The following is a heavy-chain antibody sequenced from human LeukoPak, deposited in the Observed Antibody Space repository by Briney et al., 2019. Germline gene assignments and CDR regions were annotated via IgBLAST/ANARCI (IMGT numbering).Heavy chain of an antibody. CDR1: GYTFTSYG. CDR2: ISAYNGNT. Sequence: ASVKVSCKASGYTFTSYGISWVRQAPGQGLEWMEWISAYNGNTNYAQKLQGRVTMTTDTSTSTACMELRSLRSDDTAVYYCARALGYCSGGSCYYIYFDYWGQGTLVTVSS. CDR3: ARALGYCSGGSCYYIYFDY. D-gene: IGHD2-15*01. V-gene: IGHV1-18*04. J-gene: IGHJ4*02.